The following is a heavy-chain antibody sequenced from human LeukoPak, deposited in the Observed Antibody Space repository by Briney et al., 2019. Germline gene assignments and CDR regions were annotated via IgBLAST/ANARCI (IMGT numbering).Heavy chain of an antibody. J-gene: IGHJ5*02. CDR1: GGTFSSYA. CDR3: ARTGTRRFDP. CDR2: IIPIFGTA. D-gene: IGHD1-1*01. Sequence: SVKVSCKASGGTFSSYAISWVRQAPGQGLGWMGRIIPIFGTANYAQKFQGRVTITTDESTSTAYMELSSLRSEDTAVYYCARTGTRRFDPWGQGTLVTVSS. V-gene: IGHV1-69*05.